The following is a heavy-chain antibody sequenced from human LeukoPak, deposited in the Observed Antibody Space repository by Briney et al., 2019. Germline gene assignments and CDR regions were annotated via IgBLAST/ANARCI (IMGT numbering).Heavy chain of an antibody. CDR2: IYYSGST. J-gene: IGHJ4*02. D-gene: IGHD3-10*01. V-gene: IGHV4-39*07. Sequence: PSETLSLTCTVSGGSISSSSYYWGWIRQPPGKGLEWIGSIYYSGSTYYNPSLKSRVTISVDTSNNHLSLSLNSVTTADTAVYYCAASLWFGIYPEYWGQGSLVTVSS. CDR1: GGSISSSSYY. CDR3: AASLWFGIYPEY.